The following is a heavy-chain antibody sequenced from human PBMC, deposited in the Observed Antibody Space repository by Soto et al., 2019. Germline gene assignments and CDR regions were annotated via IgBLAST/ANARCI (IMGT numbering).Heavy chain of an antibody. Sequence: GEALKISCKCSGYRFTTYWINWVRQIPGKGLEWMGRIDPSDSSSNYSPSFQGHVTISVDKSISTAYLQWSSLQASDTAMYYCAGNRKWGDYYSFYGMDLWGQGTTVTVSS. CDR1: GYRFTTYW. CDR3: AGNRKWGDYYSFYGMDL. CDR2: IDPSDSSS. D-gene: IGHD1-26*01. J-gene: IGHJ6*02. V-gene: IGHV5-10-1*01.